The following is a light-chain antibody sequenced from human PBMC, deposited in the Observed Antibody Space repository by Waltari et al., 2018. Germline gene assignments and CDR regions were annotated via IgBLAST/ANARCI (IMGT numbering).Light chain of an antibody. V-gene: IGKV4-1*01. CDR2: WAS. CDR3: QQYYTTLRT. J-gene: IGKJ1*01. Sequence: DIVITLSPPSLPLSLAERATLNCKSRQIVLNTSTNKNYLAWSQQKPGQPPKLLIYWASTRESGVPDRFSGSGSGTDFTLTISSLQAEYVAVYYCQQYYTTLRTFGQGTKVEIK. CDR1: QIVLNTSTNKNY.